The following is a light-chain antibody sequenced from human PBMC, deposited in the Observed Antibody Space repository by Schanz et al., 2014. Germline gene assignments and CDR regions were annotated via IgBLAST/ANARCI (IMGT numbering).Light chain of an antibody. CDR1: QSVSGSY. CDR3: QQYNNWPPWT. J-gene: IGKJ1*01. CDR2: GAS. Sequence: EIVLTQSPGTLSVSPGERVTLSCRASQSVSGSYLAWYQQKPGQAPRLLIYGASTRATGIPARFSGSGSGTEFTLTISSLQSEDFAVYYCQQYNNWPPWTFGQGTKVEIK. V-gene: IGKV3-15*01.